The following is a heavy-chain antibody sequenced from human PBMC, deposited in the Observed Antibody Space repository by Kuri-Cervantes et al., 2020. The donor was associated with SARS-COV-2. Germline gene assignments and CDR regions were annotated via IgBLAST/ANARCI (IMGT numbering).Heavy chain of an antibody. CDR2: IWYDGRNE. V-gene: IGHV3-33*08. CDR3: ARGAANYYMDV. Sequence: GESLKISCAASRFTFSNYAIHWVRQAPGKGLEWVAVIWYDGRNEYYAGSVKGRFTISRDNSRNTVLLQMNILRAEDTAIYYCARGAANYYMDVWGTGTTVTVSS. D-gene: IGHD3-16*01. J-gene: IGHJ6*03. CDR1: RFTFSNYA.